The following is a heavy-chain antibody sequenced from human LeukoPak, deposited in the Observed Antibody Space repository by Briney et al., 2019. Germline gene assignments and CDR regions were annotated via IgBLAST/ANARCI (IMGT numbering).Heavy chain of an antibody. D-gene: IGHD3-22*01. J-gene: IGHJ4*02. CDR2: IIPIFGIA. Sequence: SVKVSCKASGGTFSSYAISWVRQAPGQGLEWMGRIIPIFGIANYAQKFQGGVTITTDESTSTASMELSSLRSEDTAIYYCARGEETREYYDNIGYFDYWGQGTLVTVSS. CDR3: ARGEETREYYDNIGYFDY. V-gene: IGHV1-69*05. CDR1: GGTFSSYA.